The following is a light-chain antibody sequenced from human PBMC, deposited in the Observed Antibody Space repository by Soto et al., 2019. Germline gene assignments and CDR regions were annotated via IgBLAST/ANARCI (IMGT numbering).Light chain of an antibody. V-gene: IGKV1-39*01. Sequence: DIQMTQSPSSLSASVGDTVTITCRASHTINIYLNWYQQRSGGAPNLLIFSASRLETGVPSRFSGSGSGTEFTLTISSLQPEDSGTYFCQESFGSDGYHFGQGTKVDIK. CDR2: SAS. J-gene: IGKJ2*01. CDR1: HTINIY. CDR3: QESFGSDGYH.